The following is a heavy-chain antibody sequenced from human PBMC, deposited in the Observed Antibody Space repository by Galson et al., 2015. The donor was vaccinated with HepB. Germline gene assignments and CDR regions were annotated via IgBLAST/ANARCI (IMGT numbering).Heavy chain of an antibody. D-gene: IGHD3-10*01. V-gene: IGHV3-30-3*01. Sequence: SLRLSCAASGFTFSGKAMHWVRQAPGKGLEWVAIISDDGSNTYYADSVKGRLTISRDNSKNTLYLQMNSLRAEDTAVYYCASPFGSGSYYIWVFDSWGQGTLVTVSS. J-gene: IGHJ4*02. CDR3: ASPFGSGSYYIWVFDS. CDR1: GFTFSGKA. CDR2: ISDDGSNT.